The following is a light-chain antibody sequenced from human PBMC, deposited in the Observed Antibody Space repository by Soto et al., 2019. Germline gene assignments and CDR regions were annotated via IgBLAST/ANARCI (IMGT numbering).Light chain of an antibody. V-gene: IGLV2-14*01. CDR2: EVS. CDR1: SSDVGGYNY. CDR3: SSYTSSSTPYV. J-gene: IGLJ1*01. Sequence: QSALTQPASVSGSPGQSITISCTGTSSDVGGYNYVSWYQQHPGKAPKLMIYEVSNRPSGVSKRFSGSKSGNTASLTISGLQAEDEAEYYCSSYTSSSTPYVFGTGTKLTVL.